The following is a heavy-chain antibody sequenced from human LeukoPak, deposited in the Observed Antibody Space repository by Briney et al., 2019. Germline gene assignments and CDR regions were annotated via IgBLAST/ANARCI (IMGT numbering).Heavy chain of an antibody. D-gene: IGHD3-22*01. J-gene: IGHJ4*02. CDR3: ARGDTYYYDSSGYYPSTTLDH. V-gene: IGHV1-2*02. CDR1: GYTFSDYR. CDR2: INPKSVGT. Sequence: ASVKVSCKASGYTFSDYRMHWVRQAPGRGLEWMGWINPKSVGTNYAQNLQGRVSMTGDTSINTAYMELSSLRSDDTAVYYCARGDTYYYDSSGYYPSTTLDHWGQGTLVTVSS.